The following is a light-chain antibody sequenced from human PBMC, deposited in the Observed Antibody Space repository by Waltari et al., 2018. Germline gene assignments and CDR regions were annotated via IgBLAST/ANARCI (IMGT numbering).Light chain of an antibody. CDR3: QQSSNLPYT. CDR1: QSIATR. J-gene: IGKJ2*01. CDR2: DAS. V-gene: IGKV1-39*01. Sequence: DIQMTQSPSSLSASVGDIVTIPCRASQSIATRLNWYPQKPGKAPTVLVDDASTLQSGVPSRFSGSASGTHFTLTISSLQPEDSATYYCQQSSNLPYTFGQGTTLEIK.